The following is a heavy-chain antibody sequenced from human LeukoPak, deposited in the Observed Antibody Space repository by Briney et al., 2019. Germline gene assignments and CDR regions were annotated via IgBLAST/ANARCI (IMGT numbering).Heavy chain of an antibody. D-gene: IGHD3-10*01. CDR2: ISYDGSNK. J-gene: IGHJ4*02. V-gene: IGHV3-30*18. CDR1: GFTFSSYG. CDR3: AKDHRLGVRGVAQFGY. Sequence: PGGSLRLSCAASGFTFSSYGMHWVRQAPGKGLEWVAVISYDGSNKYYADSVKGRFTISRDNSKNTLYLQMNSLRAEDTAVYYCAKDHRLGVRGVAQFGYWGQGTLVTVSS.